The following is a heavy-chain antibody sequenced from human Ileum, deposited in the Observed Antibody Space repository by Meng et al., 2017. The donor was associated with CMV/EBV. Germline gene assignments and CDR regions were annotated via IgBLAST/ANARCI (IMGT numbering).Heavy chain of an antibody. Sequence: GESLKISCAVSGFSLDTYEIIWVRQAPGKGLEWLSYMSTSGHAIHYADSLMGRFTISRDNSKNTLYLQMNSLRAEDTAVYYCARDGDSGDFDYWGQGTLVTVSS. CDR2: MSTSGHAI. V-gene: IGHV3-48*03. J-gene: IGHJ4*02. D-gene: IGHD7-27*01. CDR3: ARDGDSGDFDY. CDR1: GFSLDTYE.